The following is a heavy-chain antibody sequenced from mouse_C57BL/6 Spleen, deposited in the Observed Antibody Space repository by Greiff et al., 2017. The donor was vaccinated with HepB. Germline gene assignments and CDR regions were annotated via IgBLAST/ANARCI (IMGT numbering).Heavy chain of an antibody. CDR1: GYTFTDYY. D-gene: IGHD3-2*02. V-gene: IGHV1-26*01. CDR2: INPNNGGT. Sequence: EVQLQQSGPELVKPGASVKISCKASGYTFTDYYMNWVKQSHGKSLEWIGDINPNNGGTSYNQKFKGKATLTVDKSSSTAYMELRSLTSEDSAVYYCARYGAQAPFAYWGQGTLVTVSA. CDR3: ARYGAQAPFAY. J-gene: IGHJ3*01.